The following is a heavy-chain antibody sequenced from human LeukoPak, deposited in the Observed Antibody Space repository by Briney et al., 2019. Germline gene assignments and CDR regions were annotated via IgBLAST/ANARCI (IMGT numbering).Heavy chain of an antibody. D-gene: IGHD3-10*01. Sequence: GGSLRLSCAASGFTFSSYGMHWVRQAPGKGLEWVAFIRYDGSNKYYADSVKGRFTISRDNSKNTLYLQMNSLRAEDTAVYYCARGSPYYYGSGRNGYWFDPWGQGTLVTVSS. V-gene: IGHV3-30*02. CDR2: IRYDGSNK. J-gene: IGHJ5*02. CDR1: GFTFSSYG. CDR3: ARGSPYYYGSGRNGYWFDP.